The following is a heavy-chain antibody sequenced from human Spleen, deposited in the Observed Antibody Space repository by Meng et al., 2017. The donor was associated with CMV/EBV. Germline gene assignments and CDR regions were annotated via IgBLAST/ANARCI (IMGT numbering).Heavy chain of an antibody. CDR3: AKGGIAVAGLPSRGEY. CDR2: ISGSGGST. D-gene: IGHD6-19*01. V-gene: IGHV3-23*01. Sequence: GESLKISCAASGFTFSSYAMSWVRQAPGKGLEWVSAISGSGGSTYYADSVKGRFTISRDNSKNTLYLQMNSLRAEATAVYCCAKGGIAVAGLPSRGEYWGQGTLVTVSS. CDR1: GFTFSSYA. J-gene: IGHJ4*02.